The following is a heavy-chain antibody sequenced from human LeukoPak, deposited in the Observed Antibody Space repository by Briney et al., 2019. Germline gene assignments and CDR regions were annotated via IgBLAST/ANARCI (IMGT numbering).Heavy chain of an antibody. CDR3: ARAAMARGVDYFDY. CDR2: IGGSGDST. Sequence: GGSLRLSCAASGFTFSSYAMSWVRQAPGKGLEWVSAIGGSGDSTYFADSVKGRFTISRDNSKNTLYLQMNSLRAEDTAVYYCARAAMARGVDYFDYWGQGTLVTVSS. D-gene: IGHD3-10*01. V-gene: IGHV3-23*01. CDR1: GFTFSSYA. J-gene: IGHJ4*02.